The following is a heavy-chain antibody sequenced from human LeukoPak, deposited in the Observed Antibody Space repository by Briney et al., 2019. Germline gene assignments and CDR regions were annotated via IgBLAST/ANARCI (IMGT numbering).Heavy chain of an antibody. V-gene: IGHV3-48*01. CDR3: ARDERRNYYDSSGYSLDY. Sequence: PGGSLRLSCAASGFTFSSYSMNWVRQAPGKGLEWVSYISSSSSTIYYADSVKGRFTISRDNAKNSLYLQMNSLRAEDTAVYYCARDERRNYYDSSGYSLDYWGQGTLVTVSS. J-gene: IGHJ4*02. D-gene: IGHD3-22*01. CDR2: ISSSSSTI. CDR1: GFTFSSYS.